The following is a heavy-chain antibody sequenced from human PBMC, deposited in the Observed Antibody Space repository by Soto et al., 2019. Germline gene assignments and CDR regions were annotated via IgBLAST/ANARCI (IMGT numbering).Heavy chain of an antibody. CDR3: AHRALYRSFYWYFDL. D-gene: IGHD4-4*01. Sequence: QITLKESGPTLVKPTQTLTLTCTFSGFSLTTNAEGVGWIRQPPGKALEWLALIYWDDYKRYSPSVKSRLTITKATSRNQVVLTMTNVDPVDTATYYCAHRALYRSFYWYFDLWGRGTLVTVSS. V-gene: IGHV2-5*02. J-gene: IGHJ2*01. CDR1: GFSLTTNAEG. CDR2: IYWDDYK.